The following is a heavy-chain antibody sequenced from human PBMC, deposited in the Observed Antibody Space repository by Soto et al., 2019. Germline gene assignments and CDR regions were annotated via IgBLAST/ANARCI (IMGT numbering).Heavy chain of an antibody. V-gene: IGHV4-61*01. CDR2: MYHSGIT. CDR1: GASVSSETHF. CDR3: AREDMSGTYYFDY. J-gene: IGHJ4*01. D-gene: IGHD1-26*01. Sequence: SETLSLTCTVSGASVSSETHFWSWIRQPPGKGLEWIGYMYHSGITNSNPALKSRLTVSIDRSRNQFSLRLNSVTAADTAVYSCAREDMSGTYYFDYWGPGTQVTVS.